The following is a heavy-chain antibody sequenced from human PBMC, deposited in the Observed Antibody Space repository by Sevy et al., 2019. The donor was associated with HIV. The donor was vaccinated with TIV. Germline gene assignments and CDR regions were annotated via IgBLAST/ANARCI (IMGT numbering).Heavy chain of an antibody. CDR1: GFTFSSYG. Sequence: GESLKISCAASGFTFSSYGMHWVRQAPGKGLEWVAFIRYDGSNKYYADSVKGRFTISRDNSKNTLYLQMNSLRAEDTAVYYFAKGNYRWRLIDYWGQGTLVTVSS. J-gene: IGHJ4*02. V-gene: IGHV3-30*02. CDR2: IRYDGSNK. D-gene: IGHD1-7*01. CDR3: AKGNYRWRLIDY.